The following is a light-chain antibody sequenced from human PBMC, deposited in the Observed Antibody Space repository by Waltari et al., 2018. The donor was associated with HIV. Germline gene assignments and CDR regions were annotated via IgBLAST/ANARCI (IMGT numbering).Light chain of an antibody. V-gene: IGLV3-19*01. CDR1: SLRSYY. CDR2: DKN. Sequence: SSELTQDPAVSVALGQTVRITCQGDSLRSYYASWDQQKPGQAPVLVIYDKNNRPSGIPDRFSGSSSGNTASLTITGAQAEDEADYYCNARDSSGNHWVFGGGTKLTVL. J-gene: IGLJ3*02. CDR3: NARDSSGNHWV.